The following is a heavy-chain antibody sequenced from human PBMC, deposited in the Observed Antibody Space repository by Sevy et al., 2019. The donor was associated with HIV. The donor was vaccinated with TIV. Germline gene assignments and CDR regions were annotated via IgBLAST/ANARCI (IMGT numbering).Heavy chain of an antibody. CDR2: ISGSGGST. D-gene: IGHD6-19*01. V-gene: IGHV3-23*01. CDR1: GFTFSSYA. J-gene: IGHJ3*02. CDR3: ANRGGRIAVAGTWYAFDI. Sequence: GGSLRLSCAASGFTFSSYAMSWVRQAPGKGLEWVSAISGSGGSTHYADSVKGRFTISRDNSKNTLYLQMNSLRAEDTAVYYCANRGGRIAVAGTWYAFDIWGQGTMVTVSS.